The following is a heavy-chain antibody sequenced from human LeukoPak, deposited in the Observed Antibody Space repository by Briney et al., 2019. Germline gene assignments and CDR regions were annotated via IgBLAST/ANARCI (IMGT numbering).Heavy chain of an antibody. CDR3: ARAPCEYCSGDICYSRHTFDY. V-gene: IGHV4-4*07. CDR1: GGSISSYY. D-gene: IGHD2-15*01. CDR2: IYTSGST. Sequence: SETLSLTCTVSGGSISSYYWSWIRQPAGKGLEWIGRIYTSGSTDYNPSLKSRVTMSVATSKNQFSLKLSSVTAADTAVYYCARAPCEYCSGDICYSRHTFDYWGQGTLVIVSS. J-gene: IGHJ4*02.